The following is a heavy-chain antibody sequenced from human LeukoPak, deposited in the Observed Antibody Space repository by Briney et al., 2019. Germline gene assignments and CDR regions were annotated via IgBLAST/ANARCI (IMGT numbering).Heavy chain of an antibody. D-gene: IGHD6-6*01. CDR2: INHSGST. CDR1: GGSFSGYY. J-gene: IGHJ5*02. CDR3: ARKIRYSSSYPNGFDP. V-gene: IGHV4-34*01. Sequence: SETLSLTCAVYGGSFSGYYWSWIRQPPGKGLEWIGEINHSGSTNYNPSLKSRVTISVDTSKNQFSLKLSSVTAADTAVYYCARKIRYSSSYPNGFDPWGQGTLVTVSS.